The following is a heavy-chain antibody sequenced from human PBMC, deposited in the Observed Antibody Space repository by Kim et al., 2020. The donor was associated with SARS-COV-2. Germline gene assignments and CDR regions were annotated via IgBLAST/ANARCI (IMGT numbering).Heavy chain of an antibody. CDR2: TYYRSKWNN. V-gene: IGHV6-1*01. J-gene: IGHJ5*01. Sequence: SQTLSLTCVVSGDSVSTNTASWDWIRQSPSRGLEWLGRTYYRSKWNNDYAVSVKSRIDINSDTSRNQFSLQLHSVTPEDTAVYYCARARLTAIGGANCFDSWGQGTLVTVSS. CDR1: GDSVSTNTAS. D-gene: IGHD3-3*01. CDR3: ARARLTAIGGANCFDS.